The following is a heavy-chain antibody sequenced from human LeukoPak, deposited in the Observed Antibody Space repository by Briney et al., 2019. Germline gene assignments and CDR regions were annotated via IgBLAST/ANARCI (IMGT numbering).Heavy chain of an antibody. CDR3: ARMLYCSGGSCYPDAFDI. D-gene: IGHD2-15*01. CDR1: GFTFSSYE. J-gene: IGHJ3*02. V-gene: IGHV3-48*03. CDR2: ISRSATTI. Sequence: GGSLRLSCAASGFTFSSYEMNWVRQAPGKGLEWVSSISRSATTIYYADSVKGRFTISRDNAKNSLYLQMNSLRAEDTAVYYCARMLYCSGGSCYPDAFDIWGQGTMVTVSS.